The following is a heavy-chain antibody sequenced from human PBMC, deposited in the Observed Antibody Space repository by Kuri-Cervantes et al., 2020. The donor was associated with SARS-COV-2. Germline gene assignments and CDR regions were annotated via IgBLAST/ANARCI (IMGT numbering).Heavy chain of an antibody. V-gene: IGHV3-30*04. D-gene: IGHD2-8*02. Sequence: LSLTCAASGFTFSSYAMHWVRQAPGKGLEWVAYIRYDGSETYYADSVKGRFSISRDNSKNSLYVQMDSLTPEDMAMYYCARDCSTGLCTSFDYWGQGTLVTVSS. CDR1: GFTFSSYA. CDR3: ARDCSTGLCTSFDY. J-gene: IGHJ4*02. CDR2: IRYDGSET.